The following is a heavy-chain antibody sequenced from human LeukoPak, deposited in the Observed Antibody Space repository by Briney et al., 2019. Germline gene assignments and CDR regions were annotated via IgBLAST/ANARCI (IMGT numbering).Heavy chain of an antibody. CDR2: IYYSGST. CDR1: GGSISSSSYY. D-gene: IGHD3-22*01. J-gene: IGHJ4*02. CDR3: ARRDSSGYYFFY. V-gene: IGHV4-39*07. Sequence: SSETLSLTCTVSGGSISSSSYYRGWIRQPPGKGLEWIGSIYYSGSTYYNPSLKSRVTISVDTSKNQFSLKLSSVTAADTAVYYCARRDSSGYYFFYWGQGTLVTVSS.